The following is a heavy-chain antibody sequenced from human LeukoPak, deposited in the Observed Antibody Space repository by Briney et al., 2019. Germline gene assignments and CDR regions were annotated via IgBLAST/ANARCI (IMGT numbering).Heavy chain of an antibody. Sequence: PSETLSLTCTVSGGSITSYYWSWIRQPPGKGLEYIGYIYYSGSTNYNPSPKSRVTISVDTSKNQFSLKLSSVTAADTAVYYCARLYYETGGYYYIDYWGQGTLVTVSS. CDR1: GGSITSYY. D-gene: IGHD3-22*01. CDR3: ARLYYETGGYYYIDY. J-gene: IGHJ4*02. CDR2: IYYSGST. V-gene: IGHV4-59*01.